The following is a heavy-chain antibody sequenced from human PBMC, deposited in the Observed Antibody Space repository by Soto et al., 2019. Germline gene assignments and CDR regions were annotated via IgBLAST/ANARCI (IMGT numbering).Heavy chain of an antibody. Sequence: QVQLVESGGGVVQPARSLRLSCAASGFTFSTYAMHWVRQAPGKGMEWVAVISRDGTNKYHADSVNGRFTISRDNSKNTMYLQMNSLRAEDTAMYYCGRFVSYGGDDYYFDYWGQGTLVSVSS. J-gene: IGHJ4*02. CDR2: ISRDGTNK. V-gene: IGHV3-30-3*01. D-gene: IGHD1-26*01. CDR1: GFTFSTYA. CDR3: GRFVSYGGDDYYFDY.